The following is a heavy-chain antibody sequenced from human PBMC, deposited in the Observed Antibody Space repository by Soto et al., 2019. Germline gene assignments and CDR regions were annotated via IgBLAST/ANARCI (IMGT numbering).Heavy chain of an antibody. CDR3: ARDRRYSSSSPVAGFDP. V-gene: IGHV4-31*03. Sequence: QVQLQESGPGLVKPSQTLSLTCTVSGGSISSGGYYWSWIRQHPGKGLEWIGYIYYSGSTYYNPSLKSRVTISVDTSKTQFSLKLSSVTAADTAGYYCARDRRYSSSSPVAGFDPWGQGTLVTVSS. J-gene: IGHJ5*02. D-gene: IGHD6-6*01. CDR2: IYYSGST. CDR1: GGSISSGGYY.